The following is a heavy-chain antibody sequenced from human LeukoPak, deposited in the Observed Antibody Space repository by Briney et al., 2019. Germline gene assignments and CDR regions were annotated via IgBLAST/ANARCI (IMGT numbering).Heavy chain of an antibody. CDR2: ISGAADT. CDR1: GFTFSSYA. J-gene: IGHJ4*02. Sequence: QPGGSLRLSCAASGFTFSSYATSWVRQAPGKGLEWVSAISGAADTYYADSVKGRFTISRDNSKNTLYLQMNSLRAEDTATYYCAKPGDGYNFHFDYWGQGTLVTVSS. V-gene: IGHV3-23*01. CDR3: AKPGDGYNFHFDY. D-gene: IGHD5-24*01.